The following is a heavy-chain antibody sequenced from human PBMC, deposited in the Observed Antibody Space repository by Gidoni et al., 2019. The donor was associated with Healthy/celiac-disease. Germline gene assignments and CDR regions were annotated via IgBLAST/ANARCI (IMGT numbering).Heavy chain of an antibody. CDR2: ISGSGGST. D-gene: IGHD2-2*01. Sequence: EVQLLESGGGLVQPGGSLRLSCAASGFTFSSYAMSWVRQVPGKGLEWVSAISGSGGSTYYADSVKGRFTISRDNSKNTLYLQMNSLRAEDTAVYYCAKDVGDIVVVPAARNYFDYWGQGTLVTVSS. CDR3: AKDVGDIVVVPAARNYFDY. CDR1: GFTFSSYA. J-gene: IGHJ4*02. V-gene: IGHV3-23*01.